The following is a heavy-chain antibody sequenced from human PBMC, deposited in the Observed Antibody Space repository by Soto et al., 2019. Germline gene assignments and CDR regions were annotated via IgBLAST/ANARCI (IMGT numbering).Heavy chain of an antibody. CDR3: AAPRDEYGSGVSWFTYGMDI. CDR1: GFTFIDFA. CDR2: LDGAGGST. D-gene: IGHD3-10*01. Sequence: PGGSLRLSCLASGFTFIDFAMTWVRHVPGRGLEWVASLDGAGGSTYYAESVRGRFSISRDNSQNTLFLQMKRLTVDDTAIYYCAAPRDEYGSGVSWFTYGMDIWGQGTTVTVS. V-gene: IGHV3-23*01. J-gene: IGHJ6*02.